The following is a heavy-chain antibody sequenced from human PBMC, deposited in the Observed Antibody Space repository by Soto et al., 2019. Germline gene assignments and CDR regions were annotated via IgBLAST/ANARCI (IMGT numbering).Heavy chain of an antibody. Sequence: ASETLSLTCTVSGGSISSYYWSWVRQPPGKGLEWIGYIYYSGSTNYNPSLKSRVTISVDTSKNQFSLKLSSVTAADTAVYYCARAQSRGGYDFWSGYLDWFDPWGQGTLVTVSS. D-gene: IGHD3-3*01. CDR1: GGSISSYY. CDR2: IYYSGST. CDR3: ARAQSRGGYDFWSGYLDWFDP. J-gene: IGHJ5*02. V-gene: IGHV4-59*01.